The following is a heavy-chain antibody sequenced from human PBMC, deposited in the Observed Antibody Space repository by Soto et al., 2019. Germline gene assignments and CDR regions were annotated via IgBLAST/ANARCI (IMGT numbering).Heavy chain of an antibody. CDR1: GFTVTSNY. D-gene: IGHD3-10*01. Sequence: PGRSLRLPCSASGFTVTSNYLTWVRQAPGKGLEWVSVIYRSGATYYPDSVRGRFTASRDYSHNTLYLQMDSLRGEDTAVYYCARDSVMSRGSYGVDDWCPGTTVSVTS. CDR3: ARDSVMSRGSYGVDD. V-gene: IGHV3-53*01. CDR2: IYRSGAT. J-gene: IGHJ6*02.